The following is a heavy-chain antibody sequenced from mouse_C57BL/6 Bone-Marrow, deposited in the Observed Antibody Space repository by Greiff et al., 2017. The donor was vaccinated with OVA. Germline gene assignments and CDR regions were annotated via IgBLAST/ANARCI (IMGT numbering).Heavy chain of an antibody. J-gene: IGHJ2*01. Sequence: VHLVESGPGLVAPSQSLSITCTVSGFSLTSYGVSWVRQPPGKGLEWLGVIWGDGSTNYHSALISRLSISKDNSKSQVFLKLNSLQTDDTATYYCAKEGRQLRLRKAYYFDYWGQGTTLTVSS. D-gene: IGHD3-2*02. CDR3: AKEGRQLRLRKAYYFDY. CDR1: GFSLTSYG. CDR2: IWGDGST. V-gene: IGHV2-3*01.